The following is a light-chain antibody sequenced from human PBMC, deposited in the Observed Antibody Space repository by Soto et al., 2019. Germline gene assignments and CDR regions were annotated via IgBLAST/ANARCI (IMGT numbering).Light chain of an antibody. J-gene: IGKJ1*01. CDR1: QGISKY. CDR3: LQHTSYTWT. V-gene: IGKV1-17*03. CDR2: AAS. Sequence: DIQMTQSPSAMSASVGDRVTITCRASQGISKYLAWFQQRPGKVPRRLVYAASSLQSGVPSRFSGSGSGTEFTLTISSLQHEDFGTYYCLQHTSYTWTFGQGTKVDIK.